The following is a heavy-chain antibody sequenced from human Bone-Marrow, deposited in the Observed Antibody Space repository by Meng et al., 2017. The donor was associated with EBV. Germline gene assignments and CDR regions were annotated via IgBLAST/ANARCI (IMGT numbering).Heavy chain of an antibody. CDR2: IYYSGSS. CDR1: GGSISSSNFY. J-gene: IGHJ4*02. V-gene: IGHV4-39*07. D-gene: IGHD5-24*01. Sequence: QLQLQESCPGLVKPSESLSLTCTVSGGSISSSNFYWGWIRQPPGKGLEWIGTIYYSGSSYNNPSLKNRVTMSVDTSKNQFSLKLSSVTAADTAVYYCARNMGDGYNPFDFWGQGTLVTVSS. CDR3: ARNMGDGYNPFDF.